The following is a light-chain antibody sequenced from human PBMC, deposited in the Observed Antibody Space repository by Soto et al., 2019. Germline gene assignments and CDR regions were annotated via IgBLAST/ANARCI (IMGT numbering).Light chain of an antibody. V-gene: IGLV1-51*01. Sequence: QSVLTQPPSVSAAPGQTVTISCSGSTSNIGNNYVSWYQQFPGTDPQIIIYDDDKRPSGIPDRFSGSKSGTSATLTITGLQTRDEDLYFCGGWDSSLSAGWVFGGGTKLTVL. J-gene: IGLJ3*02. CDR3: GGWDSSLSAGWV. CDR2: DDD. CDR1: TSNIGNNY.